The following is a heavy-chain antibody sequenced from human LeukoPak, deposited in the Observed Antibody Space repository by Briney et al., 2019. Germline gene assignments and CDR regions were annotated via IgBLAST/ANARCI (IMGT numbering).Heavy chain of an antibody. J-gene: IGHJ4*02. CDR1: GFSLSNARMG. CDR2: IFSNDEK. V-gene: IGHV2-26*01. CDR3: ARVPIPALGYFDS. D-gene: IGHD2-2*01. Sequence: SGPTLVNPTETLTLTCTVSGFSLSNARMGVSWIRQPPGKALEWLAHIFSNDEKSYSPSLKSRLTISKDTSKSQVVLTMTNMDPVDAATYYCARVPIPALGYFDSWGQGTLVTVSS.